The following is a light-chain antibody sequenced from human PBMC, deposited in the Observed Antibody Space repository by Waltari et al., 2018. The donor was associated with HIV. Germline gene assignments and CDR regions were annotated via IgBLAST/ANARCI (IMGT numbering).Light chain of an antibody. J-gene: IGLJ1*01. CDR2: DDS. CDR1: HLGSKS. Sequence: SYVLPQPPSVSVAPGQTARITCGGNHLGSKSVHWYQHKPGQAPVLVVYDDSHRPSGIPERFSGSNSGNTATLTISRIEAGDEADYLCQVWDSYSDHRDVFGPGTKVTVL. V-gene: IGLV3-21*02. CDR3: QVWDSYSDHRDV.